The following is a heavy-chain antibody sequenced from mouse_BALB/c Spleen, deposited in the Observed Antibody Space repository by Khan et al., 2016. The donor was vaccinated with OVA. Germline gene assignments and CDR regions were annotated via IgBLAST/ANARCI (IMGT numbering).Heavy chain of an antibody. D-gene: IGHD1-1*01. J-gene: IGHJ3*01. CDR2: IDPSKSET. CDR1: GYTFTSFW. V-gene: IGHV1S127*01. CDR3: ARGGYGSPFAY. Sequence: QIQLVQSGPELVRPGASVKMSCKASGYTFTSFWIHWVKQRPGQGLEWIGMIDPSKSETRLNQKFKDKATLNVDKSSNTAYMQLSRLTSEDSAVXYCARGGYGSPFAYWGQGTLVPVSA.